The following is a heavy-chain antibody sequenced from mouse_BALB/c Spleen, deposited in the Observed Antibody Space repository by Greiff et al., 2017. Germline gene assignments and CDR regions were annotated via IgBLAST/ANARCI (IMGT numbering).Heavy chain of an antibody. CDR1: GFTFSSYG. D-gene: IGHD2-1*01. CDR2: ISSGGSYT. CDR3: ARQGGNSKYYFDY. J-gene: IGHJ2*01. Sequence: EVHLVESGGDLVKPGGSLKLSCAASGFTFSSYGMSWVRQTPDKRLEWVATISSGGSYTYYPDSVKGRFTISRDNAKNTLYLQMSSLKSEDTAMYYCARQGGNSKYYFDYWGQGTTLTVSS. V-gene: IGHV5-6*01.